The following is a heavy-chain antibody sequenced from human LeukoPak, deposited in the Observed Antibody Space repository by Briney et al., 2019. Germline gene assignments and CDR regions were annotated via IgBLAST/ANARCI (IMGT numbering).Heavy chain of an antibody. D-gene: IGHD1-14*01. CDR2: IGPTGSDR. CDR3: ATETNGRDDDY. J-gene: IGHJ4*02. V-gene: IGHV3-21*06. Sequence: KPGGSLRLSCTASGLTFSTSGFNWVRQAPGKGLEGVASIGPTGSDRYHADSIKGRFTISRDNANNFLYLQMNSLRAEDTAVYYCATETNGRDDDYWGQPTLLTVSS. CDR1: GLTFSTSG.